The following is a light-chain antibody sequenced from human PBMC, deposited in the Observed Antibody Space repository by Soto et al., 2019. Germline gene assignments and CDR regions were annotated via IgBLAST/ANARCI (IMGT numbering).Light chain of an antibody. CDR2: GVS. J-gene: IGKJ4*01. Sequence: DIHMTQSPSSLYASIGDRVTITCRTSQIIDSYLNWYQQKGGKAPKLLIYGVSKLQSGVPLRFSGSGSGTEFTLTITGLQPEDFATYYCQQSYSSPLLAFGGGTKVEIK. CDR1: QIIDSY. V-gene: IGKV1-39*01. CDR3: QQSYSSPLLA.